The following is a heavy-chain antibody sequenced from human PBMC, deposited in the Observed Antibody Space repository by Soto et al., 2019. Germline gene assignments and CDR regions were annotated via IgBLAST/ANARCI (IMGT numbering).Heavy chain of an antibody. V-gene: IGHV3-13*01. J-gene: IGHJ4*02. CDR3: AKDLDTTVFNFDY. CDR1: GFIFSTYD. CDR2: IGSAGDA. Sequence: GGSLRLSCAASGFIFSTYDMHWVRRPTGRGLEWVSAIGSAGDAYYSDSVKGRFTVSREDAKDSLYLQMNRLRAGDTAVYYCAKDLDTTVFNFDYWGQGTLVIVSS. D-gene: IGHD5-18*01.